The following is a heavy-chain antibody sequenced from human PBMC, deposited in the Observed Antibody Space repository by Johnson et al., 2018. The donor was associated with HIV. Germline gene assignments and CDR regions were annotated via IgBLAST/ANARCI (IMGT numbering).Heavy chain of an antibody. V-gene: IGHV3-20*04. D-gene: IGHD1-26*01. CDR1: GFTFHDYG. J-gene: IGHJ3*02. CDR2: INWSGSST. Sequence: VQLVESGGGVVQPGRSLRLSCAASGFTFHDYGMTWVRQAPGKGLEWVSGINWSGSSTDYADSVKGRFTISRDHAKSSLYLQMNSLRAEDTALYYCARPAYSGTWTDAFDIWGQGTMVTVSS. CDR3: ARPAYSGTWTDAFDI.